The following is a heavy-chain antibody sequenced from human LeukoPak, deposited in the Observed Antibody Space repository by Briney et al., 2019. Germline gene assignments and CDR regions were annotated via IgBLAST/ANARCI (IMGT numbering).Heavy chain of an antibody. Sequence: PGGSLRLPCAASGFTFNGYAMHGVRPAPGKGREWVSGIFGKNGAKGHADSVKGRFTISRDNVNNSLYLQMNRLRPDDTALYYCTYDNSPGGLEYWGQGTLVTVSS. V-gene: IGHV3-9*01. D-gene: IGHD2-8*02. CDR1: GFTFNGYA. J-gene: IGHJ4*02. CDR3: TYDNSPGGLEY. CDR2: IFGKNGAK.